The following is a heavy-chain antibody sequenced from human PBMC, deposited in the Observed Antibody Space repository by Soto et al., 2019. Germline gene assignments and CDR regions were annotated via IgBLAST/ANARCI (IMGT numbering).Heavy chain of an antibody. Sequence: GASVKVSCKVSGYTLTELSMHWVRQAPGKGLEWMGGFDPEDGETIYAQKFQGRVTMTEDTSTDTAYMELSSLRSEDTAVYYCATGPTYYYDSSGSQNTLAHWGQGTLVTLSS. CDR1: GYTLTELS. J-gene: IGHJ4*02. CDR2: FDPEDGET. D-gene: IGHD3-22*01. CDR3: ATGPTYYYDSSGSQNTLAH. V-gene: IGHV1-24*01.